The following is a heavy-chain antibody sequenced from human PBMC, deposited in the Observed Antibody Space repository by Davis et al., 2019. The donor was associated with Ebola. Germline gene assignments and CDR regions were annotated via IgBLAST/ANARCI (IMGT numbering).Heavy chain of an antibody. Sequence: GESLKISCAASGFIFSSYPMSWVRQAPGKGLEWVSGISGGGTSTFYADSVKGRLTISRDNSKNTLYLQMNSLRVEDMAVYYCAKSPPLVVVAATLFDYWGQGTLVTVSS. V-gene: IGHV3-23*01. J-gene: IGHJ4*02. CDR3: AKSPPLVVVAATLFDY. D-gene: IGHD2-15*01. CDR1: GFIFSSYP. CDR2: ISGGGTST.